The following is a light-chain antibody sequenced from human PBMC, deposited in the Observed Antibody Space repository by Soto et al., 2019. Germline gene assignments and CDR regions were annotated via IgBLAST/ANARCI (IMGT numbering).Light chain of an antibody. CDR1: SSDVGGYND. CDR2: EVS. Sequence: QSALTQPASVSGSPGQSITISCTGTSSDVGGYNDVSWYRHHPGKAPKLMIYEVSNRPSGVSNRFSGSKSGNTASLTISGLEDEDEADYYCSSYTSSNTQVFGGGTKLTVL. CDR3: SSYTSSNTQV. V-gene: IGLV2-14*01. J-gene: IGLJ3*02.